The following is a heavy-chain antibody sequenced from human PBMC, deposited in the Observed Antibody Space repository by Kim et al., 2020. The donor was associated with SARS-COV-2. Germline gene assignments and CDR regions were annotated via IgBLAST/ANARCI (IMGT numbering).Heavy chain of an antibody. Sequence: SETLSLTCTVSGGSISSYYWSWIRQPPGKGLEWIGYIYYSGSTNYNPSLKSRVTISVDTSKNQFSLKLSSVTAADTAVYYCASMATTAFDYWGQGTLVTVSS. D-gene: IGHD5-12*01. CDR2: IYYSGST. CDR3: ASMATTAFDY. V-gene: IGHV4-59*01. J-gene: IGHJ4*02. CDR1: GGSISSYY.